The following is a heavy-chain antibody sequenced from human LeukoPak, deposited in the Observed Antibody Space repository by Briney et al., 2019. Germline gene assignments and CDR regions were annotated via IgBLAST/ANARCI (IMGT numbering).Heavy chain of an antibody. CDR3: ARETYYGSGSYSDFALDY. CDR1: GFTFSSYW. CDR2: INSDGSST. J-gene: IGHJ4*02. D-gene: IGHD3-10*01. V-gene: IGHV3-74*01. Sequence: GGSLRLSCAASGFTFSSYWMHWVRQAPGKGLVWVSRINSDGSSTSYADSVKGRFTISRDNAKNSLYLQMNSLRAEDTAVYYCARETYYGSGSYSDFALDYWGQGTLVTVSS.